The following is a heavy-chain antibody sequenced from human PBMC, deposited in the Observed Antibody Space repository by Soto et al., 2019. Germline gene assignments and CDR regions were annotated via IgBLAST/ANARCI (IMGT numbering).Heavy chain of an antibody. D-gene: IGHD5-18*01. CDR2: IWYDGSNK. CDR3: AWTRRDTGVYYYYMDV. J-gene: IGHJ6*03. V-gene: IGHV3-33*01. Sequence: PGGSLRLSCAASGFTFSSYGMHWVRQAPGKGLEWVAVIWYDGSNKYYADSVKGRFTISRDNSKNTLYLQMNSLRAEDTAVYYCAWTRRDTGVYYYYMDVWGKGPTVTVSS. CDR1: GFTFSSYG.